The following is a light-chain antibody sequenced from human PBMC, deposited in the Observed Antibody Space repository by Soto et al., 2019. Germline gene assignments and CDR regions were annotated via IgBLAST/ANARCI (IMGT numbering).Light chain of an antibody. CDR1: QSISSY. Sequence: DVQMTQSPSSLSASVGDRVTITCRASQSISSYLNWYQQKPGKAPKLLIYAASSLQSAVRSRFSGSGSGTDLPLTISNRQPEDCATYYCQLRYSTPPRTFGQGTNVEIK. CDR2: AAS. CDR3: QLRYSTPPRT. J-gene: IGKJ1*01. V-gene: IGKV1-39*01.